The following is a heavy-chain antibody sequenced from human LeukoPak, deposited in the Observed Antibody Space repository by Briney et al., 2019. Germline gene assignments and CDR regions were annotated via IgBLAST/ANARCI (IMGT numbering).Heavy chain of an antibody. CDR1: GYTFTSYY. CDR3: ARATAAGTLYYYYYGMDV. CDR2: INPSGGST. V-gene: IGHV1-46*01. J-gene: IGHJ6*02. D-gene: IGHD6-13*01. Sequence: GASVKVSCKASGYTFTSYYMHWVRQAPGQGLEWMGIINPSGGSTSDAQKFQGRVTMTRDTSTSTVYMELSSLRSEDTAVYYCARATAAGTLYYYYYGMDVWGQGTTVTVSS.